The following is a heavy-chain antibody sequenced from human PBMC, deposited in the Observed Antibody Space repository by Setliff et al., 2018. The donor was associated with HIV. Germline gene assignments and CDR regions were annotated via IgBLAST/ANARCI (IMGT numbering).Heavy chain of an antibody. V-gene: IGHV1-24*01. Sequence: GASVKVSCKVAGYTLTELSMHWVRQAPGKGLEWMGGFVPEDGEKIYAKNFQGRVTITRSTTASTAYIELSSLRTEDMAVYDCAGALYSGLSGSYMGLGYWGQGTLVTVSS. CDR1: GYTLTELS. CDR2: FVPEDGEK. D-gene: IGHD3-10*01. J-gene: IGHJ4*02. CDR3: AGALYSGLSGSYMGLGY.